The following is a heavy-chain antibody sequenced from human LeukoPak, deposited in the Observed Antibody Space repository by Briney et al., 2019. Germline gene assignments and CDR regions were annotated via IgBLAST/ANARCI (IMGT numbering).Heavy chain of an antibody. CDR1: GASISGYY. Sequence: SETLSLTCTVSGASISGYYWSWIRQTPGTGLEWIAYVSDTGSTDYNPSLKSRVTMSLDTPKNQFALELSSVTAADTAVYYCARRASSGWFYDYWGQGTLVTVSS. V-gene: IGHV4-59*01. CDR3: ARRASSGWFYDY. J-gene: IGHJ4*02. CDR2: VSDTGST. D-gene: IGHD6-19*01.